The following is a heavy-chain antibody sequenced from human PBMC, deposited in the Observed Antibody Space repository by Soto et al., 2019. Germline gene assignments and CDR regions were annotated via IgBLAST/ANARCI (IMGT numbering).Heavy chain of an antibody. J-gene: IGHJ4*02. Sequence: GASVKVSCKASGYTFTSYGISWVRQAPGQGLEWMGWISAYNGNTNYAQKLQGRVTMTTDTSTSTAYMELRSLRSDDTAVYYCATDGRSFDWLLNSLDYSGQGTLVTVSS. V-gene: IGHV1-18*01. CDR2: ISAYNGNT. CDR1: GYTFTSYG. CDR3: ATDGRSFDWLLNSLDY. D-gene: IGHD3-9*01.